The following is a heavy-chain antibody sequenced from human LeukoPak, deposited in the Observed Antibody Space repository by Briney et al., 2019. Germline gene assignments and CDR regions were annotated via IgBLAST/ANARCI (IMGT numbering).Heavy chain of an antibody. V-gene: IGHV1-46*01. D-gene: IGHD5-18*01. J-gene: IGHJ4*02. CDR1: GYTFTSYY. CDR3: ANDDTAIGPFDY. CDR2: IDPSGGSR. Sequence: ASVMVSSKASGYTFTSYYIHWMRQAPGQGLEWMGVIDPSGGSRSFAQKFQGRVTMTRDTSTSTVYMELSSLRSEDTAVYYCANDDTAIGPFDYWGQGTLVTVSS.